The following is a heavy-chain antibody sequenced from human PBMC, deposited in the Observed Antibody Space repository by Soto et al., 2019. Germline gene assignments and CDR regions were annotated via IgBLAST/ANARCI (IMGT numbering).Heavy chain of an antibody. J-gene: IGHJ6*02. V-gene: IGHV1-46*01. Sequence: ASVKVSCKASGYTFTSYYMHWVRQAPGQGHEWMGIINPGGGSTSYAQKFQGRVTMTRDTSTSTVYMELSSLRSEDTAVYYCARSTSVEEKEYYDFWSGYYFYYYYYGMDVWFQGTTVTVSS. CDR1: GYTFTSYY. CDR3: ARSTSVEEKEYYDFWSGYYFYYYYYGMDV. D-gene: IGHD3-3*01. CDR2: INPGGGST.